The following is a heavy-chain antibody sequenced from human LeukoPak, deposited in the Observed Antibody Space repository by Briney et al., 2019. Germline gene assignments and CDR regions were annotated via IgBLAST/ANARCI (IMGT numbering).Heavy chain of an antibody. J-gene: IGHJ3*01. CDR3: ASFYRTFHV. V-gene: IGHV1-2*02. CDR2: MHPNSGGT. Sequence: GASVKVSCKASGYTFTGYYLHWVRRAPGQGLEWLGWMHPNSGGTMYAQKFQGRITMTRDTSINTAYMDLSRLRSDDTLVYYCASFYRTFHVWGQGTMVTVSS. CDR1: GYTFTGYY. D-gene: IGHD3-3*01.